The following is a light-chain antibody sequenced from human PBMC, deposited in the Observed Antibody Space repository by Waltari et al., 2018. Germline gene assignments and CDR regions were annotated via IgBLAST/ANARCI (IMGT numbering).Light chain of an antibody. CDR2: AAS. Sequence: DIQMTQSPSSLSASVGDRVTITCRASRRVSNNLNWYQKKPGKGSRLLIYAASSLQGGVPHRFSGSGSGTDFTLTISSLQPEDFATYSCQQSFNVPYTFGQGTKLEL. CDR1: RRVSNN. V-gene: IGKV1-39*01. J-gene: IGKJ2*01. CDR3: QQSFNVPYT.